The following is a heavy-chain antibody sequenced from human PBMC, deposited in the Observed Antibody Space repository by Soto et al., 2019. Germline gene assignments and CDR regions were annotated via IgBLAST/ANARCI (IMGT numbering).Heavy chain of an antibody. CDR3: AILSSGYSSAFDY. Sequence: QVQLVPYGAEVKKPGSSVKVSCKASGGTFSSSTISWVRQAPGQGLEWMGRIIPILGIANYTKKFQGRVTITADKSTSTAYMELSSLRSEDTAVYYCAILSSGYSSAFDYWGQVTLVTVSS. CDR1: GGTFSSST. CDR2: IIPILGIA. J-gene: IGHJ4*02. V-gene: IGHV1-69*02. D-gene: IGHD3-22*01.